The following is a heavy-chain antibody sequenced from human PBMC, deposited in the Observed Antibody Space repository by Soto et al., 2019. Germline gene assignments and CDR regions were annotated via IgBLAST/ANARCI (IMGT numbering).Heavy chain of an antibody. V-gene: IGHV4-59*01. CDR2: IYYSGST. D-gene: IGHD3-10*01. Sequence: PSETLSLTCTVSGGSICSYDWSWIRKPPGKGLEWIGYIYYSGSTNYNPSLKSRVTISVDTSKNQFSLKLSSVTAADTAVYYCARELFGRSVWFDPWGQGTLVTVS. J-gene: IGHJ5*02. CDR1: GGSICSYD. CDR3: ARELFGRSVWFDP.